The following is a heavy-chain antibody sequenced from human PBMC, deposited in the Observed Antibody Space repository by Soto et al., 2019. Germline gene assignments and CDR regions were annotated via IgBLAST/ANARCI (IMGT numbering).Heavy chain of an antibody. CDR3: AKVRVDGTRHWYSSDY. CDR2: IAFTGSAT. Sequence: GGSLRLSCATSGFTFHDYAMSWVRQAPGKGLEWVSAIAFTGSATYYADSVKGRFTISRDNSKNIVYLQMNSLRVDDTALYYCAKVRVDGTRHWYSSDYWGQGTLLTVSS. CDR1: GFTFHDYA. V-gene: IGHV3-23*05. D-gene: IGHD6-19*01. J-gene: IGHJ4*02.